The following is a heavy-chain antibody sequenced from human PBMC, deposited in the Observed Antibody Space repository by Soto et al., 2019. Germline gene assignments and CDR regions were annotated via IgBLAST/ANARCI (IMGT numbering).Heavy chain of an antibody. J-gene: IGHJ5*02. CDR2: INPDNGNT. CDR1: GYTFTRYT. D-gene: IGHD2-15*01. V-gene: IGHV1-3*01. Sequence: ASVKVSCKASGYTFTRYTMNWVRQAPGQRLEWMGWINPDNGNTKSSQKFQDRVIITRDTSASTAYMDLSSLRSEDTAVYYCERGIATGQLEPWGQGTLVAVSS. CDR3: ERGIATGQLEP.